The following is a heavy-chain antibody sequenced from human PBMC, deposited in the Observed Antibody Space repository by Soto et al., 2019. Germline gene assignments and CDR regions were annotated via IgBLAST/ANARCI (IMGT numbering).Heavy chain of an antibody. Sequence: QVQLVQSGPEVKKPGSSVKVSCKPSGGTFSNYAISWVRQAPGQGLEWMGGIIPIFGTANYAQKFQGRATYTAVKSTTTDYKELNSLRSEDTAMYYCARDRSAVTKCWRVVEGAFEVLVQGTVVTVAS. CDR1: GGTFSNYA. J-gene: IGHJ3*01. CDR3: ARDRSAVTKCWRVVEGAFEV. V-gene: IGHV1-69*06. D-gene: IGHD4-17*01. CDR2: IIPIFGTA.